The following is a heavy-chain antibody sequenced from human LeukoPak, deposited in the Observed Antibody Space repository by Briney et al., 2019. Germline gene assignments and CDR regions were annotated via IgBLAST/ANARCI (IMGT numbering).Heavy chain of an antibody. CDR1: GYTFTSYG. D-gene: IGHD3-3*01. Sequence: GASVKVSCKASGYTFTSYGISRVRQAPGQGLEWMGWISAYNGNTNYAQKLQGRVTMTTDTSTSTAYMELRSLRSDDTAVYYCARDEVFWSGGGAFDIWGQGTMVTVSS. J-gene: IGHJ3*02. V-gene: IGHV1-18*01. CDR2: ISAYNGNT. CDR3: ARDEVFWSGGGAFDI.